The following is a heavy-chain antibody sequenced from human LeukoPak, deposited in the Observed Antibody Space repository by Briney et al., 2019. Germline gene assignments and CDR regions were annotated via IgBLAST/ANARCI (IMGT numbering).Heavy chain of an antibody. Sequence: GGSLRLSCAASGFTFSSYSFNWVRQAPGKGLEWFSSINTISSYIYYADSVKGRFTISRDNSKNTLFLQMSSLRAEDTAVYYCARSLATSYYYMDVWGKGTTVTVYS. CDR3: ARSLATSYYYMDV. CDR2: INTISSYI. CDR1: GFTFSSYS. J-gene: IGHJ6*03. D-gene: IGHD5-12*01. V-gene: IGHV3-21*01.